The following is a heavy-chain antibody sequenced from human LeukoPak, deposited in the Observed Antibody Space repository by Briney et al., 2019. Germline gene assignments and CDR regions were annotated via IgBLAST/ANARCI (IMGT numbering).Heavy chain of an antibody. CDR1: GYTFTAYY. Sequence: ASVKVSCKASGYTFTAYYIHWVRQAPGPGLEWMAWINPNTGDTNYAQKFQGRVIMARDTSISTAYMELSRLRSDDTAVYYCARGSGNYWFDPWGQGTMVTVSS. CDR2: INPNTGDT. D-gene: IGHD1-26*01. J-gene: IGHJ5*02. CDR3: ARGSGNYWFDP. V-gene: IGHV1-2*02.